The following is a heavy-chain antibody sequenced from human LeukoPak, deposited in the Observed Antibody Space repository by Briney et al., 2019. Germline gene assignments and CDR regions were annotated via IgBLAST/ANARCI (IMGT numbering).Heavy chain of an antibody. CDR1: GGSFSGYY. V-gene: IGHV4-34*01. J-gene: IGHJ4*02. CDR2: INHSGST. D-gene: IGHD1-26*01. CDR3: ARARGSYWLDY. Sequence: SETLSLTCAVYGGSFSGYYWSWIRQPPGKGLEWIGEINHSGSTNYNPSLKSRVTISVATSKNQFSLKLSSVTAADTAVYYCARARGSYWLDYWGQGTLVTVSS.